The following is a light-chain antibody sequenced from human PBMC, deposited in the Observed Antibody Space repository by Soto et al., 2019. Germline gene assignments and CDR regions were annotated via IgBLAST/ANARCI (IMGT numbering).Light chain of an antibody. CDR2: DAS. CDR1: QSLSSS. CDR3: QQYNTYAT. J-gene: IGKJ1*01. V-gene: IGKV1-5*01. Sequence: DIQMTQSPSTLSASVGDRVTITFRASQSLSSSLAWYQQKPGKAPRLLIYDASSLESGVPSRFSGSGSGSEFNFTITGLQPDDFATYFCQQYNTYATFGQGTKVDIK.